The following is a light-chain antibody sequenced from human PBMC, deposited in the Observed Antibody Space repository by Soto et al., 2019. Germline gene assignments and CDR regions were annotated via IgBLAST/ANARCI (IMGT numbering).Light chain of an antibody. CDR1: SSEVGGYNY. CDR3: SSYTSSSTLFV. J-gene: IGLJ1*01. CDR2: DVS. V-gene: IGLV2-14*01. Sequence: QSALAQPASVSGSLRQSLTISCTGTSSEVGGYNYECWYQQHPGKAPKIMIYDVSNRPSGVSNRFSGSKFGNTASLTISGLQAEDEAEYYCSSYTSSSTLFVFGTGTKVIV.